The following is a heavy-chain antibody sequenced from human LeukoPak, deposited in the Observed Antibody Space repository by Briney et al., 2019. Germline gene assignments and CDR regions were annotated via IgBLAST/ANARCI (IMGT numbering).Heavy chain of an antibody. D-gene: IGHD3-3*01. CDR3: ARGSEYYDFWSGYRNYYYYYYMDV. CDR1: GGTFSSYA. CDR2: IIPIFDTA. Sequence: GASVKVSCKASGGTFSSYAISWVRQAPGQELEWMGGIIPIFDTANYAQKFQGRVTITTDESTSTAYMELSSLRSEDTAVYYCARGSEYYDFWSGYRNYYYYYYMDVWGKGTTVTVSS. J-gene: IGHJ6*03. V-gene: IGHV1-69*05.